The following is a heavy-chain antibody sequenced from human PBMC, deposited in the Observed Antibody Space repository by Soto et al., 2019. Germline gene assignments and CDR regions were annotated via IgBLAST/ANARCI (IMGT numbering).Heavy chain of an antibody. V-gene: IGHV3-21*01. CDR1: GFTFSSYS. CDR2: ISSSSSYI. J-gene: IGHJ4*02. CDR3: ARDDYDILTGYYLNPGPFDY. D-gene: IGHD3-9*01. Sequence: PGGSLRLSCAASGFTFSSYSMNWVRQAPGKGLEWVSSISSSSSYIYYADSVKGRFTISRDNAKSSLYLQMNSLRAEDTAVYYCARDDYDILTGYYLNPGPFDYWGQGTLVTVSS.